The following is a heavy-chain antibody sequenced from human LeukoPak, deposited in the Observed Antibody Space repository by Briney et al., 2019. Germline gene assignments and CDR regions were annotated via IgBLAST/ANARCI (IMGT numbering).Heavy chain of an antibody. CDR1: GFTFSSYS. CDR2: ISSSSSYI. CDR3: ARERPPITMVRVYYGMDV. V-gene: IGHV3-21*01. J-gene: IGHJ6*02. D-gene: IGHD3-10*01. Sequence: PGRSLRLSCAASGFTFSSYSMNWVRQAPGKGLEWVSSISSSSSYIYYADSVKGRFTISRDNAKNSLYLQMNSLRAEDTAVYYCARERPPITMVRVYYGMDVWGQGTTVTVSS.